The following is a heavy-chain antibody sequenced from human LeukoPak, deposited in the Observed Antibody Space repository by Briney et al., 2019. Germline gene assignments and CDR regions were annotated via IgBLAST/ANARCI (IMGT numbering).Heavy chain of an antibody. Sequence: GESLKISCKGFGYTFTRYWIGWVRQMPGKGLEWMGIIYPADSDTRYSPSFQGQVTISADKSITTAYLQWSSLQASDTAMYYCASCRGGDCYFDAFDIWGQGTMVTVSS. V-gene: IGHV5-51*01. CDR2: IYPADSDT. J-gene: IGHJ3*02. CDR1: GYTFTRYW. CDR3: ASCRGGDCYFDAFDI. D-gene: IGHD2-21*02.